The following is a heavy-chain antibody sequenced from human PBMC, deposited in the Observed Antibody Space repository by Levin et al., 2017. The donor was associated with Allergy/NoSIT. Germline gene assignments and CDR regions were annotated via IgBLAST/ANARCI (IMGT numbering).Heavy chain of an antibody. CDR1: GFTVSSNY. Sequence: AGGSLRLSCAASGFTVSSNYMSWVRQAPGKGLEWVSLIYRGGTTYYADSVKGRFTISRDNSNNTLSLQMNSLRAEDTAVYYCARRYYGLGTYYMDVWGKGTTVTVAS. CDR3: ARRYYGLGTYYMDV. D-gene: IGHD3-10*01. CDR2: IYRGGTT. J-gene: IGHJ6*03. V-gene: IGHV3-66*01.